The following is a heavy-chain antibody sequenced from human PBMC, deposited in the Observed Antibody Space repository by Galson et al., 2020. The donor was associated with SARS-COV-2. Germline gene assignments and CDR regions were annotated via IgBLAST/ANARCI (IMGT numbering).Heavy chain of an antibody. D-gene: IGHD3-10*01. CDR2: ISSSSSYI. Sequence: GESLKISCAASGFTFSSYSMNWVRQAPGKGLEWVSSISSSSSYIYYADSVKGRFTISRDNAKNSLYLQMNSLRAEDTAVYYCARMAGGWFGESTGQNWFDPWGQGTLVTVSS. V-gene: IGHV3-21*01. CDR3: ARMAGGWFGESTGQNWFDP. J-gene: IGHJ5*02. CDR1: GFTFSSYS.